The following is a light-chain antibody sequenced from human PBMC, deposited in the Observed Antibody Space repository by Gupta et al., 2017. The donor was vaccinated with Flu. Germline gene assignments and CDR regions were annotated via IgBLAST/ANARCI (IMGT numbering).Light chain of an antibody. CDR3: CSYTIRATWV. J-gene: IGLJ3*02. CDR2: EVT. Sequence: QSALTQPAPVSGSPGQSITIPCTGTSSDIGDNNYVSWYQHHPGKAPKLIIYEVTNRPSGVSNRFSGSKSGNTASLTISGLQAEDEADYYCCSYTIRATWVFGGGTKLTVL. CDR1: SSDIGDNNY. V-gene: IGLV2-14*01.